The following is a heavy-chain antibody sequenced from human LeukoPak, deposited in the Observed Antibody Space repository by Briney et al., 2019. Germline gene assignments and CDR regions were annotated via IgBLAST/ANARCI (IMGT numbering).Heavy chain of an antibody. CDR1: GFTFSTSW. D-gene: IGHD2-21*02. CDR2: INGDGTTT. V-gene: IGHV3-74*03. J-gene: IGHJ5*02. CDR3: ARAIGGGACSP. Sequence: GGPLRLSCAASGFTFSTSWMYWVRQVPGRGLMCVSLINGDGTTTKYADSLRGRFTISRDNAKNTLYLQMNSLRAEDTAVYYCARAIGGGACSPWGQETLDTVSS.